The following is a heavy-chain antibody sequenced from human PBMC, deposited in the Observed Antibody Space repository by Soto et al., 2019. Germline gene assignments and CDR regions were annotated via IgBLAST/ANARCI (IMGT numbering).Heavy chain of an antibody. J-gene: IGHJ6*02. Sequence: GGSLRLSCAASGFTFSSYWMSWVRQAPGKGLEWVANIKQDGSEKYYVDSVKGRFTISRDNAKNSLYLQMNSLRAEDMAVYYCARDAWVRGVLYYYYGMDVWGQGTTVTVSS. CDR3: ARDAWVRGVLYYYYGMDV. CDR1: GFTFSSYW. D-gene: IGHD3-10*01. V-gene: IGHV3-7*01. CDR2: IKQDGSEK.